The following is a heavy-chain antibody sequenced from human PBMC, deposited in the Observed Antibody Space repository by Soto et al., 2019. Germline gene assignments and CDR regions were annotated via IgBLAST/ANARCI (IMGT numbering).Heavy chain of an antibody. Sequence: SVKVSCKASGYTFTSYGISWVRQAPGQRLEGMGWISAYNGNINYAQKLQGRVTMTTDTSTSTAYMELRSLRSDDTAVYYCARVRITIFGVVMYPSPPDYYYYGMDVWGQGTTVTVSS. CDR1: GYTFTSYG. D-gene: IGHD3-3*01. CDR3: ARVRITIFGVVMYPSPPDYYYYGMDV. V-gene: IGHV1-18*01. CDR2: ISAYNGNI. J-gene: IGHJ6*02.